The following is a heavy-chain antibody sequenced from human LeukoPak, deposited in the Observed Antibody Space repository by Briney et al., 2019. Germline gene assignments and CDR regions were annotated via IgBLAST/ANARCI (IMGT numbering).Heavy chain of an antibody. J-gene: IGHJ4*02. V-gene: IGHV4-34*01. CDR2: ISHSGST. D-gene: IGHD3-22*01. Sequence: SETLSLTCAVYGGSFSGYYWSWIRQPPGKGLEWIGEISHSGSTNYNPSLKSRVTISVDTSKNQFSLKLSSVTAADTAVYCCASGEAYYDSSVGNYWGQGTLVTVSS. CDR3: ASGEAYYDSSVGNY. CDR1: GGSFSGYY.